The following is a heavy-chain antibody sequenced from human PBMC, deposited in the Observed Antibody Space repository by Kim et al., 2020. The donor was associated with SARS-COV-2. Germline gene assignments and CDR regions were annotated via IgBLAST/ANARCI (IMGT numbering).Heavy chain of an antibody. D-gene: IGHD5-18*01. CDR2: ISSSGSTI. CDR1: GFTFSDYY. CDR3: ARDLSYSYGYFRSYYFDY. V-gene: IGHV3-11*01. Sequence: GGSLRLSCAASGFTFSDYYMSWIRQAPGKGLEWVSYISSSGSTIYYADSVKGRFTISRDNAKNSLYLQMNSLRAEDTAVYYCARDLSYSYGYFRSYYFDYWGQGTLVTVSS. J-gene: IGHJ4*02.